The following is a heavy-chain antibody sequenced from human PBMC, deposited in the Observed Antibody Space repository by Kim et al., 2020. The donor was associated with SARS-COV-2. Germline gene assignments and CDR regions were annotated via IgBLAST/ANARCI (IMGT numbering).Heavy chain of an antibody. V-gene: IGHV1-18*01. CDR3: AREGPHAVVYFDY. Sequence: NSAQKLQGRVTMTTDTSTSTAYMELRSLRSDDTAVYYCAREGPHAVVYFDYWGQGTLVTVSS. J-gene: IGHJ4*02. D-gene: IGHD2-15*01.